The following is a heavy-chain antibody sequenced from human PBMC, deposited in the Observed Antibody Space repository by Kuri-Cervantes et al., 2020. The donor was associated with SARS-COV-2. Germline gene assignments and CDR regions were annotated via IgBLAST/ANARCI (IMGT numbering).Heavy chain of an antibody. CDR3: ARTQGVAARRGDHNWFDP. CDR1: GGSISSSSYY. D-gene: IGHD6-6*01. J-gene: IGHJ5*02. CDR2: IYYSGST. V-gene: IGHV4-39*01. Sequence: GSLRLSCTVSGGSISSSSYYWGWIRQPPGKGLEWIGGIYYSGSTYYNPSLKSRVTISVATSKNQFSLKLSSVTAADTAVYYCARTQGVAARRGDHNWFDPWGQGTLVTVSS.